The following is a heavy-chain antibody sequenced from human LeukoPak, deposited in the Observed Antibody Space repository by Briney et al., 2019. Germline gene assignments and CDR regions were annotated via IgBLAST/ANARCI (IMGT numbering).Heavy chain of an antibody. D-gene: IGHD6-19*01. CDR2: IYYSGRT. J-gene: IGHJ4*02. Sequence: SETLSLTCTVSGGSISSGDYYWGWIRQLPGKGLEWIGYIYYSGRTYYNPSLKSRLTISVDTSKNQFSLNLNSVTAADTAVYYCARVPYSGGWYYFDYWGQGTLVTVSS. CDR3: ARVPYSGGWYYFDY. CDR1: GGSISSGDYY. V-gene: IGHV4-31*03.